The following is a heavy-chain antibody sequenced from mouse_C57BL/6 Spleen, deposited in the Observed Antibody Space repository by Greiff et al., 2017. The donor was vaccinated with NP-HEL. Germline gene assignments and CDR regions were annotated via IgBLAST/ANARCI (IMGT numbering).Heavy chain of an antibody. V-gene: IGHV2-6-1*01. Sequence: VQVVESGPGLVAPSQSLSITCTVSGFSLTSYGVHWVRQPPGKGLEWLVVIWSDGSTTYNSALKSRLSISKDNSKSQVFLKMNSLQTDDTAMYYCARHGGSSHYYAMDYWGQGTSVTVSS. CDR3: ARHGGSSHYYAMDY. J-gene: IGHJ4*01. CDR2: IWSDGST. D-gene: IGHD1-1*01. CDR1: GFSLTSYG.